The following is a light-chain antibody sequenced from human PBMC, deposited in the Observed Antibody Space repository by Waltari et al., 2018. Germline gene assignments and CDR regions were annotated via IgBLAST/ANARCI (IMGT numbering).Light chain of an antibody. CDR3: QQYDISPLT. V-gene: IGKV3-20*01. CDR2: GAS. CDR1: QTVRTTY. Sequence: IVLTQSPGTLSLSPGERATLSCRASQTVRTTYLACYQQKPGQTPTLLIYGASSMATGIPDRVSGSGSGTDFSLTMSRLEPEDFSVYYCQQYDISPLTFGGGTKVGIK. J-gene: IGKJ4*01.